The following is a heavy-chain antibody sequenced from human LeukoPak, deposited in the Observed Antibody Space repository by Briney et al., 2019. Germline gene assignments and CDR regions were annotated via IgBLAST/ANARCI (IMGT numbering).Heavy chain of an antibody. CDR2: ISAYNGNT. V-gene: IGHV1-18*01. D-gene: IGHD3-10*01. Sequence: ASVTVSCKASGYTFTSYGISWVRQAPGQGLEWMGWISAYNGNTNYAQKLQGRVTMTTDTSTSTAYMELRSLGSDDTAVYYCARDSHYYGSGSYYRPYYYGMDVWGQGTTVTVSS. CDR3: ARDSHYYGSGSYYRPYYYGMDV. CDR1: GYTFTSYG. J-gene: IGHJ6*02.